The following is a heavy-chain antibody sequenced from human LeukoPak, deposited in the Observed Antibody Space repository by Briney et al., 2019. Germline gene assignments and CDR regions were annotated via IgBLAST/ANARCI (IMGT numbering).Heavy chain of an antibody. CDR1: GFTFSSYS. CDR3: ARVGGYYDHMDV. V-gene: IGHV3-48*04. J-gene: IGHJ6*03. D-gene: IGHD3-22*01. CDR2: ISSSGSTI. Sequence: GGSLRLSCAASGFTFSSYSMNWVRQAPGKGLEWVSYISSSGSTIYYADSVKGRFTISRDNAKDSLYLQMNSLRAEDTAVYYCARVGGYYDHMDVWGKGTTVTVSS.